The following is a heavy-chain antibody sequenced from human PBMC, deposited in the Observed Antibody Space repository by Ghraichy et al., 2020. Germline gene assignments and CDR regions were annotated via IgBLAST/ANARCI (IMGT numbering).Heavy chain of an antibody. CDR3: ARGLGSSLSGSWFDP. CDR2: INHSGST. J-gene: IGHJ5*02. V-gene: IGHV4-34*01. Sequence: SETLSLTCAVYGGSFSGYYWSWIRQPPGKGLEWIGEINHSGSTNYNPSLKSRVTISVDTSKNQFSLKLSSVTAADTAVYYCARGLGSSLSGSWFDPWGQGTLVTVSS. CDR1: GGSFSGYY. D-gene: IGHD6-13*01.